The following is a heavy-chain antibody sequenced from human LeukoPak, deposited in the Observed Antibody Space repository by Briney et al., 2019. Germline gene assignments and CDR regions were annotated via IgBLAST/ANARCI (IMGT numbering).Heavy chain of an antibody. CDR2: ISGSGGNT. Sequence: QPGGSLRLSCAASGFTFSSYAMSWVRQAPGKGLEWVSGISGSGGNTYYADSVKGRFTISRDNSKNTLYLQMSSLRAEDTAVYYCAKEAVDYDILTGYYTTGYFDYWGQGTLVTVSS. D-gene: IGHD3-9*01. CDR1: GFTFSSYA. V-gene: IGHV3-23*01. J-gene: IGHJ4*02. CDR3: AKEAVDYDILTGYYTTGYFDY.